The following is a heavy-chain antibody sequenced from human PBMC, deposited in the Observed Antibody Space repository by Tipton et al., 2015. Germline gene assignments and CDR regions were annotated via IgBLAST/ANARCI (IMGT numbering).Heavy chain of an antibody. CDR1: GDSISSGDYY. D-gene: IGHD2-2*01. V-gene: IGHV4-61*08. Sequence: TLSLTCTVSGDSISSGDYYWSWVRQPPGKGLEWIGYIYYSGSTNYNPSLKSRVTISVDTPKKQFSLKLSSVTAADTAVYYCARSRTNIVVVPADYGMDVWGQGTTVTVSS. CDR2: IYYSGST. CDR3: ARSRTNIVVVPADYGMDV. J-gene: IGHJ6*02.